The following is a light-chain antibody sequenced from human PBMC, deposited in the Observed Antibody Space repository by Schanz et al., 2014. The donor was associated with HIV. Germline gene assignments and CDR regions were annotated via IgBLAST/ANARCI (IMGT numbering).Light chain of an antibody. J-gene: IGLJ1*01. V-gene: IGLV2-14*03. CDR1: NNDIGSYTY. CDR3: SSLSTSGAPL. CDR2: GVF. Sequence: QSALTQPASVSGSPGQSITFSCTGTNNDIGSYTYVSWYQQHPDKAPKLVVYGVFDRPSGVSKPFSGSKSGNTASLTIYVLQREDEADYYCSSLSTSGAPLFGTGTKVTVL.